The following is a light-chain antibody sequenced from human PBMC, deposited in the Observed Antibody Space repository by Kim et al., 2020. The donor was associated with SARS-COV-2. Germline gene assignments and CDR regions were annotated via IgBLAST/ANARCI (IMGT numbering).Light chain of an antibody. Sequence: DIQMTQSPSTLSASVGDRVTITCRASQSIGSWLAWYQQKPGKAPKLLIYKASSLESGVPSRFSGSGSGTEFTLTISSLQPDDFATYYCQQYNSYSPMYTFGQGTKLEI. V-gene: IGKV1-5*03. CDR1: QSIGSW. J-gene: IGKJ2*01. CDR3: QQYNSYSPMYT. CDR2: KAS.